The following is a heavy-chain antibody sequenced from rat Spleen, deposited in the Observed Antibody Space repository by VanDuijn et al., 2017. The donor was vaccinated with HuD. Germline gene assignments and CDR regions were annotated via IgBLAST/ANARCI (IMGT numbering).Heavy chain of an antibody. CDR3: ARPKGYYVMDA. CDR1: GFTFNKYW. Sequence: EVQLVESGGGLVQPGRSLKLSCAASGFTFNKYWMNWIRQAPGKGLEWVASITNTGGNLYYPDSMKGRFTISRDNAQNTLYLQINSLRSEDTATYYCARPKGYYVMDAWGQGASVTVSS. CDR2: ITNTGGNL. J-gene: IGHJ4*01. V-gene: IGHV5-31*01.